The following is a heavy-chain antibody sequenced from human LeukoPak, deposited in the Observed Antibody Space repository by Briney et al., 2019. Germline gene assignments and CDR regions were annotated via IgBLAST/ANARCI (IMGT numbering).Heavy chain of an antibody. CDR2: IGPTGTDR. V-gene: IGHV3-21*01. D-gene: IGHD1-14*01. J-gene: IGHJ4*02. CDR3: ATETIGRHYDY. CDR1: GFTFSSCG. Sequence: GGSLRLSCAASGFTFSSCGFNWVRQAPGKGLEWVSSIGPTGTDRYYADSVRGRFTISRDNAKNSMYLQKDSLRDEDTAAYYCATETIGRHYDYWGQGTLLTVSS.